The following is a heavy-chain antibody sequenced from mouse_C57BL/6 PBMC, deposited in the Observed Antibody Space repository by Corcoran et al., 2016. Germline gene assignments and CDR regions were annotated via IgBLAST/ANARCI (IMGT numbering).Heavy chain of an antibody. CDR3: ARSHYYGSSYVGVAY. D-gene: IGHD1-1*01. J-gene: IGHJ3*01. CDR1: GYTFTDYY. CDR2: INPYNGGT. V-gene: IGHV1-19*01. Sequence: EVQLQQSGPVLVKPGASVKMSCKASGYTFTDYYMNWVKQSHGKSLEWIGVINPYNGGTSYNQKFKGKATLTVDKSSSTAYMELNSLTSEDSAVYYCARSHYYGSSYVGVAYWGQGTLVTVSA.